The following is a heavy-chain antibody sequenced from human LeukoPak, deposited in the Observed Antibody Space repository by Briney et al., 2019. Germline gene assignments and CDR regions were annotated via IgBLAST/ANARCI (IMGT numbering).Heavy chain of an antibody. Sequence: PGGSLRLSCAASGFSFSSYWMTWVRQGPGKGLEWVANIKQNAIEKRYVDSVKGRFTISRDNSKNTLYLQMNSLRAEDTAVYYCANRAYQLLFSDAFDIWGQGTMVTVSS. CDR3: ANRAYQLLFSDAFDI. CDR2: IKQNAIEK. D-gene: IGHD2-2*01. V-gene: IGHV3-7*03. J-gene: IGHJ3*02. CDR1: GFSFSSYW.